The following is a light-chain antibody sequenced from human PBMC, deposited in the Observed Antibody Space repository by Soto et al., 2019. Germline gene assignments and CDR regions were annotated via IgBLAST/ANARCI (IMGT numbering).Light chain of an antibody. Sequence: DIQMTQSPCTLSASVGDRVTITGRASQSISTGLACYQQKPGTAPKLLIYKASTLEIGVPSRFSGNRSGTEFTLTVSSLQPDDFATYYCQQYNDCFAYTFGQGTKLAI. CDR2: KAS. V-gene: IGKV1-5*03. J-gene: IGKJ2*01. CDR1: QSISTG. CDR3: QQYNDCFAYT.